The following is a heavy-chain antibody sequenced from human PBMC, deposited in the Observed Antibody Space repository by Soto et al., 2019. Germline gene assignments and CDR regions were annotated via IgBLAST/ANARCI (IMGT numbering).Heavy chain of an antibody. D-gene: IGHD3-22*01. CDR3: AREGYYGSSD. V-gene: IGHV4-61*01. CDR1: GGSVSSGSYY. J-gene: IGHJ1*01. Sequence: QVQLQESGPGLVKPSETLSLTCTVSGGSVSSGSYYWSWIRQPPGKGLEWIGYIYYSGSTNYNPSLNSRVTIPVDTSKNQFSLKLSSVTAADTAVYYCAREGYYGSSDWGQGALVTVSA. CDR2: IYYSGST.